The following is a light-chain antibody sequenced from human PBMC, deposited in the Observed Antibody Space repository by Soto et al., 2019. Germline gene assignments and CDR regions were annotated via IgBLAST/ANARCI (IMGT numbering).Light chain of an antibody. Sequence: EIVLTQSPGTLSLSPGERATLSCRASQSVSSSYLAWYQQKPGQAPRLLIYGASSRATGIPDRFSGGGSGTDFTLTISRLKPEDFAVYYCQQYGTSPFTFGPGTKVDIK. CDR2: GAS. CDR3: QQYGTSPFT. CDR1: QSVSSSY. J-gene: IGKJ3*01. V-gene: IGKV3-20*01.